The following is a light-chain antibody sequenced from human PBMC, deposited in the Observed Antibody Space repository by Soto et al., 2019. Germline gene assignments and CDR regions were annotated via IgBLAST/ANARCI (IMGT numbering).Light chain of an antibody. V-gene: IGKV3-11*01. Sequence: EIVLTQSPATLSLSPGERATLSCRASQSVSSYLAWYQQKPGQAPRLLIYAASNRATGIPARFSGSGSGTDFTLTISSLEPEDFAVYFCQQRSNWPPWTFGQGIKVEIK. J-gene: IGKJ1*01. CDR3: QQRSNWPPWT. CDR2: AAS. CDR1: QSVSSY.